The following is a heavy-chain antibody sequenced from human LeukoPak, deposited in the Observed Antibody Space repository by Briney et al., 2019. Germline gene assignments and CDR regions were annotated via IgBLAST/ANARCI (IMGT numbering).Heavy chain of an antibody. CDR3: ARLTTTVTSFDY. D-gene: IGHD4-17*01. CDR1: GYTFTGYY. V-gene: IGHV1-2*02. Sequence: GASVKVSCKASGYTFTGYYMHWVRQAPGQGLEWMGWINPNSGGTNYAQNFQGRVTMTRDTSISTAYMEMSRLRSDDTAVYYCARLTTTVTSFDYWGQGTLVTVSS. CDR2: INPNSGGT. J-gene: IGHJ4*02.